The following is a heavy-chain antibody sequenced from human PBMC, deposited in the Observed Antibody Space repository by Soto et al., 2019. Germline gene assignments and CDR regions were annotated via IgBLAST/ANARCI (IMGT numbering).Heavy chain of an antibody. CDR1: GGSVTNHH. Sequence: QVQLQESGPGLVKPSETLSLTCTVSGGSVTNHHLSWIRQPPGKGLEWMGHINYSGRSGYNPSLWDRPTMSVDTANSQFSMKVASGTAPDPAIYFCGIYIGGGGGRGYWGQGTLVTVSS. J-gene: IGHJ4*02. CDR2: INYSGRS. CDR3: GIYIGGGGGRGY. V-gene: IGHV4-59*08. D-gene: IGHD3-16*01.